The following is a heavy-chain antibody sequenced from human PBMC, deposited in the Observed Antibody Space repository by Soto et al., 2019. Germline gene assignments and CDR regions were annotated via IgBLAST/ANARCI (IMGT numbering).Heavy chain of an antibody. J-gene: IGHJ3*02. Sequence: SETLSLTCTISGGSISISNYLWGCIRQPPGKGLEWIGSIFYSGSTSYNSSLKSRVTISVGTSKNQFSLRLSSVTAADTAVYYCASPTLGAFDIWGQGTMVTVSS. CDR1: GGSISISNYL. CDR2: IFYSGST. V-gene: IGHV4-39*01. CDR3: ASPTLGAFDI. D-gene: IGHD3-16*01.